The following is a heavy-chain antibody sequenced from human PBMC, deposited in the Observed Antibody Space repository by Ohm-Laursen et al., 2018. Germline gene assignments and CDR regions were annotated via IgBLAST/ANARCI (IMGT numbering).Heavy chain of an antibody. D-gene: IGHD2-21*02. V-gene: IGHV3-7*01. CDR2: IKQDGSER. CDR3: ARNRVTVDG. CDR1: GFTFSSYW. J-gene: IGHJ4*02. Sequence: SLRLSCAASGFTFSSYWMSWVRQAPGKGLEWVASIKQDGSERFYVGSVKGRFTISRDNAKNSLYLQMNSLRAEDTAIYYCARNRVTVDGGGQGTLVTVSS.